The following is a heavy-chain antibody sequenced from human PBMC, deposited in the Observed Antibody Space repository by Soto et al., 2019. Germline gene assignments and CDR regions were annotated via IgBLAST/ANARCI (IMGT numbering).Heavy chain of an antibody. CDR3: ASLTSVNRSYGMAA. J-gene: IGHJ6*02. Sequence: GASVKVSCKASGYTFTSYYMHWVRQAPGQGLEWMGIINPSGGSTSYAQKFQGRVTMTRDTSTSTAYMEVSRLRSDDTAVFYCASLTSVNRSYGMAAWGQGTTGTVSS. CDR1: GYTFTSYY. V-gene: IGHV1-46*01. CDR2: INPSGGST. D-gene: IGHD7-27*01.